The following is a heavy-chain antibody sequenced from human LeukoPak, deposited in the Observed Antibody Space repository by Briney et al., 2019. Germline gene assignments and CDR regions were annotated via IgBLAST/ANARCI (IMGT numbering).Heavy chain of an antibody. CDR3: ARGLEPAAFYYYMDV. J-gene: IGHJ6*03. V-gene: IGHV4-59*01. D-gene: IGHD2-2*01. CDR2: IYYSGST. Sequence: SETLSLTCTVSGGSISSYYWSWIRQPPGKGLEWIGYIYYSGSTNYNPSLKSRVTISVDTSKNQFSLKLSSVTAADTAVYYCARGLEPAAFYYYMDVWGKGTTVTVSS. CDR1: GGSISSYY.